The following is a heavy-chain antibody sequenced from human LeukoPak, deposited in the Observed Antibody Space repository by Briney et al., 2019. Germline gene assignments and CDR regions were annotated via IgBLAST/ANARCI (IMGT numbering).Heavy chain of an antibody. CDR3: ARGSGYCSSTSCYPPIDY. V-gene: IGHV3-11*04. Sequence: PGGSLRLSCAASGFTFSDYYMSWIRQAPGKGLEWVSYISSSGSTIYYADSVKGRFTISRDNAKNSLYLQMNSLRAEDTTVYYCARGSGYCSSTSCYPPIDYWGQGTLVTVSS. J-gene: IGHJ4*02. CDR1: GFTFSDYY. CDR2: ISSSGSTI. D-gene: IGHD2-2*01.